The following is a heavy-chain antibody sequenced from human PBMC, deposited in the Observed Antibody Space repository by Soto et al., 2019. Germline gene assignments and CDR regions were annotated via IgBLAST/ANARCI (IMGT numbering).Heavy chain of an antibody. CDR3: ARMAPPIDY. CDR2: ISSSGSTI. V-gene: IGHV3-11*01. J-gene: IGHJ4*02. D-gene: IGHD5-12*01. CDR1: GGSISSGDYY. Sequence: LSLTCTVSGGSISSGDYYMSWIRQAPGKGLEWVSYISSSGSTIYYADAVKGRFTISRDNAKNSLYLQMNSLRAEDTAVYYCARMAPPIDYWGQGTLVTVSS.